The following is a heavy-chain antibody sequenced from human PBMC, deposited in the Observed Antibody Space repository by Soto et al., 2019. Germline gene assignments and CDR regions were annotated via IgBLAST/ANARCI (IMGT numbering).Heavy chain of an antibody. J-gene: IGHJ4*02. D-gene: IGHD6-19*01. CDR1: GFTFSSYG. V-gene: IGHV3-30*18. CDR2: ISYDGSNK. Sequence: QVQLVESGGGVVQPGRSLRLSCAASGFTFSSYGMHWVRQAPGKGLEWVAVISYDGSNKYYADSVKGRFTISRDNSKNTLYLQMNSLRAEDTAVYYCAKVGGSGAVADDYWGQGTLVTVSS. CDR3: AKVGGSGAVADDY.